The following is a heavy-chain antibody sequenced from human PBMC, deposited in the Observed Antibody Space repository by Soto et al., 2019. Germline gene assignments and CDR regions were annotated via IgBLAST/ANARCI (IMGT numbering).Heavy chain of an antibody. D-gene: IGHD5-12*01. CDR3: ARDYYRFNSGYGFSMDV. CDR2: ISYDGSYK. CDR1: GFTFSSYA. Sequence: QVQLVESGGGVVQPGRSLRLSYAASGFTFSSYAMHWVRQAPGKGLEWVAVISYDGSYKYYADSVKGRFTISRDNSKNTLYLHMNSLRAEDTAVYYCARDYYRFNSGYGFSMDVWGQGTTVTVSS. V-gene: IGHV3-30-3*01. J-gene: IGHJ6*02.